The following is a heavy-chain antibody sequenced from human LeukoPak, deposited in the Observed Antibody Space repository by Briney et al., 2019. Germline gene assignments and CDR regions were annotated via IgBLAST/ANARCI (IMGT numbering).Heavy chain of an antibody. CDR3: ARDHGYSYFDY. D-gene: IGHD5-24*01. CDR1: GFTFSSYD. Sequence: GALRLSCAASGFTFSSYDMSWVRQAPGKGLEWVSVISGSGGSTDYADSVKGRFTISRDNSKNTLYLQMSSLRAEDTAVYYCARDHGYSYFDYWGQGTLVTVSS. CDR2: ISGSGGST. V-gene: IGHV3-23*01. J-gene: IGHJ4*02.